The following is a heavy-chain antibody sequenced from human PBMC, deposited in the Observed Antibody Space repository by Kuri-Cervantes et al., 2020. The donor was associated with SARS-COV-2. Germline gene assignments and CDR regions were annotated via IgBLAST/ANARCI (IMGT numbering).Heavy chain of an antibody. D-gene: IGHD2/OR15-2a*01. CDR3: PLIHRYAMDV. V-gene: IGHV4-59*01. J-gene: IGHJ6*02. Sequence: GSLRLSCAVSGVSISTYFWTWIRQPPGKGLEWIGFVHYSGSTTYNPSLRGRVTISVDTSKNHFSLKLSSVTAADTAVYCCPLIHRYAMDVWGQGTTVTVSS. CDR2: VHYSGST. CDR1: GVSISTYF.